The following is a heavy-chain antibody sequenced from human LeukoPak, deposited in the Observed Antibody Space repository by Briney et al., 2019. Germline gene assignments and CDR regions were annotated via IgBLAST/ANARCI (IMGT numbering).Heavy chain of an antibody. V-gene: IGHV4-34*01. D-gene: IGHD1-26*01. CDR2: INHSGST. CDR1: GGSFSGYY. CDR3: ARQWELLRYFDY. J-gene: IGHJ4*02. Sequence: SETLSLTCAVHGGSFSGYYWSWIRQPPGKGLEWIGEINHSGSTNYNPSLKSRVTISVDTSKNQFSLKLSSVTAADTAVYYCARQWELLRYFDYWGQGTLVTVSS.